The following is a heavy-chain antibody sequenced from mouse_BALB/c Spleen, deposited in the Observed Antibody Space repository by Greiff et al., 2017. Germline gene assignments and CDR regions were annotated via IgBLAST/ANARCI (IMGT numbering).Heavy chain of an antibody. J-gene: IGHJ4*01. CDR1: GFTFTNYW. V-gene: IGHV1-87*01. CDR3: ARGGNYGYAMDY. Sequence: SGAELARPGASVKLSCTASGFTFTNYWMPWVKQRPGQGLGWIGAIYPGDGDTRYTPKFKGKATLTADKSSSTAYMQLSSVASADSAVYCCARGGNYGYAMDYWGQGTSVTVSS. CDR2: IYPGDGDT. D-gene: IGHD1-1*01.